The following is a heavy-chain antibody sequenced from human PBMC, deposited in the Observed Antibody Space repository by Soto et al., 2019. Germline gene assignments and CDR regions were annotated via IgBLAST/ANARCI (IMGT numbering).Heavy chain of an antibody. V-gene: IGHV4-59*12. D-gene: IGHD2-8*02. CDR3: GRDKITGLCDY. CDR2: IHYSGST. Sequence: PSETLSLTCTVSGDSISSYYWSWIRQPPGKGLEWIGYIHYSGSTNYNPSLKSRVTISVDTSKNQFSLKLSSAIAADKAVYYCGRDKITGLCDYWGQGTLVTVSS. CDR1: GDSISSYY. J-gene: IGHJ4*02.